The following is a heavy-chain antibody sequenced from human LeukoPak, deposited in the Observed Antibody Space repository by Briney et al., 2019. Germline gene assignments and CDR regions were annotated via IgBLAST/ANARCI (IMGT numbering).Heavy chain of an antibody. CDR3: ARGLYDFWSGYYTTSYYYYGMDV. CDR1: GGSISSYY. CDR2: IYYSGST. V-gene: IGHV4-59*08. D-gene: IGHD3-3*01. J-gene: IGHJ6*02. Sequence: SETLSLTCTVSGGSISSYYWSWIRQPPGKGLEWIGYIYYSGSTNYNPSLKSRVTISVDTSKNQFSLKLSSVTAADTAVYYCARGLYDFWSGYYTTSYYYYGMDVWGQGTTATVSS.